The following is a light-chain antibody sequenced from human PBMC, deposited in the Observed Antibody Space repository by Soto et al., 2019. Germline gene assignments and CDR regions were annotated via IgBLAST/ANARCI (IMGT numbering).Light chain of an antibody. J-gene: IGKJ1*01. Sequence: DIVLTQSPATLSLSPGERATLSCRTSQSVGNYLGWYHQKPGQAPRLLIYDASNRATGIPARFSGSGSGTDFTLTISSLEPEDFAVYYCQQYLVTPWTFGQGTKVEIK. CDR3: QQYLVTPWT. CDR1: QSVGNY. CDR2: DAS. V-gene: IGKV3-11*01.